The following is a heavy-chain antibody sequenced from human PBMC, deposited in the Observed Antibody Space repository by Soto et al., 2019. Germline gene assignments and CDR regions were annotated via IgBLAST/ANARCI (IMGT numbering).Heavy chain of an antibody. V-gene: IGHV1-8*01. D-gene: IGHD2-8*02. J-gene: IGHJ6*03. CDR2: MNPNSGNT. CDR1: GYTFTSYD. CDR3: ARVYGFYYYYFLDF. Sequence: ASVKVSCKASGYTFTSYDINWVRQATGQGLEWMGWMNPNSGNTGYAQKFQGRVTMTRNTSISTAYMELSSLRSEDTAVYYCARVYGFYYYYFLDFWGKGSSVIVSS.